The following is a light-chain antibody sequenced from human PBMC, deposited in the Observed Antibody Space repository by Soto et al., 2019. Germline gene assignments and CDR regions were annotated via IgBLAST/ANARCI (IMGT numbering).Light chain of an antibody. CDR1: QSVNSN. CDR3: QQYDKWPLT. CDR2: GAS. J-gene: IGKJ4*01. Sequence: EIVMTQSPATLSVSPGERATLSCRASQSVNSNLAWYQQKPGQAPRLLIYGASTRATGIPGRFSGSGSGTEFTLTISSLQSEDFAVYYCQQYDKWPLTFGGGTKVELK. V-gene: IGKV3D-15*01.